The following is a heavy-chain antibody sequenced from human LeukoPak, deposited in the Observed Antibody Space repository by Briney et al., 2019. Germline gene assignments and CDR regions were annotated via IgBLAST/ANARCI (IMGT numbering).Heavy chain of an antibody. Sequence: ASVKVSCKASGYTFTIYYIHWVRQAPGQGLEWMGIINPSGGSTSYTRKFQGRLTMTRDMSTSTVYMELSSLKSEDTAVYYCATNKQYYDFWSGPEDYYYYMDVWGKGTMVTVSS. J-gene: IGHJ6*03. CDR1: GYTFTIYY. CDR2: INPSGGST. D-gene: IGHD3-3*01. CDR3: ATNKQYYDFWSGPEDYYYYMDV. V-gene: IGHV1-46*01.